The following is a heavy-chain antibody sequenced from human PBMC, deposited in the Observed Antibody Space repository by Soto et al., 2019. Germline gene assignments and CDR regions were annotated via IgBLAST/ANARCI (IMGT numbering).Heavy chain of an antibody. CDR2: ISSSSSYT. CDR3: ARADSRDDALDI. Sequence: GSLRLCFGASGFLLSDDYRSWIRPAPGKGLECVSYISSSSSYTNYADAVKGRFTISRDNATNALYLQMNSLRAEDTAVYYCARADSRDDALDIWGEGIMVTVSS. J-gene: IGHJ3*02. D-gene: IGHD3-22*01. V-gene: IGHV3-11*06. CDR1: GFLLSDDY.